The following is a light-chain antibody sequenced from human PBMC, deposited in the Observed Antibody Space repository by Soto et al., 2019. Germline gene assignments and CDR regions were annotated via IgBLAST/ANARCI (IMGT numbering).Light chain of an antibody. CDR1: QSVRSNY. J-gene: IGKJ1*01. V-gene: IGKV3-20*01. CDR2: GAT. CDR3: QQYGTSPRS. Sequence: DIVLTQSPGTLSLSPGERATLSCRASQSVRSNYLAWYQQTPGQAPRLLMYGATSRATGIPDRFSGSGSGTDFTLTISRLEPEDFAVYYCQQYGTSPRSFGQVTKVEIK.